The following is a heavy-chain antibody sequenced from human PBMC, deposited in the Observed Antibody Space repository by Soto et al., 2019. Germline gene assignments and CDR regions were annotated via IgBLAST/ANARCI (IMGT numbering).Heavy chain of an antibody. D-gene: IGHD6-6*01. CDR2: IYYSGST. CDR3: ATLGTRRVGYYYGMDV. J-gene: IGHJ6*02. V-gene: IGHV4-61*01. CDR1: GGCVSSGSYY. Sequence: PSGTLPLTCAVSGGCVSSGSYYWSWIRQPPGKGLEWIGYIYYSGSTNYNPSLKSRVTISVDTSKNQFSLKLSSVTAADTAVYYCATLGTRRVGYYYGMDVWGQGTTVTVSS.